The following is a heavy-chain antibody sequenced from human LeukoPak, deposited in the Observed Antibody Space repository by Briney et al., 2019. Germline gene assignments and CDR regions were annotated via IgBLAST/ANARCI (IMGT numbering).Heavy chain of an antibody. J-gene: IGHJ4*02. D-gene: IGHD3-22*01. Sequence: SETLSLTCTVSGGSISSYYWSWIRQPPGKRLEWIGYIYYSGSTNYNPSLKSRVTIAVDTSKNQFSLRLTSVTAADTAVYHCARVAPTRGYASSGYYPLDYWGQGTLVNVSS. CDR2: IYYSGST. CDR1: GGSISSYY. V-gene: IGHV4-59*01. CDR3: ARVAPTRGYASSGYYPLDY.